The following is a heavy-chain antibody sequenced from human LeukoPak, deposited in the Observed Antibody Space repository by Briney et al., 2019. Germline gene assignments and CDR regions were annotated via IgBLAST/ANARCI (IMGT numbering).Heavy chain of an antibody. Sequence: GGSLRLSCAASGFTFSSYWMSWARQAPGKGLEWVANIKQDGSEKYYVDSVKGRFTISRDNAKNSLYLQMNSLRAEDTAVYYCARTPPRIMITFGTLDYWGQGTLVTVSS. D-gene: IGHD3-16*01. V-gene: IGHV3-7*01. J-gene: IGHJ4*02. CDR2: IKQDGSEK. CDR1: GFTFSSYW. CDR3: ARTPPRIMITFGTLDY.